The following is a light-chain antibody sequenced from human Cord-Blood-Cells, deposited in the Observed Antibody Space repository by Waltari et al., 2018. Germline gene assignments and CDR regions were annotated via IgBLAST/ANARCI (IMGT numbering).Light chain of an antibody. V-gene: IGLV2-23*01. Sequence: QSALTQPASVSGSPGQSITISCTGTRSDVGSYNLVSWDQQHPGKAPKLMLYEGSKRPSGVSNRFAGSKSGNTAALTISGLQAEDGADYYCCSYAGSSTWVFGGGTKLTVL. CDR3: CSYAGSSTWV. CDR2: EGS. J-gene: IGLJ3*02. CDR1: RSDVGSYNL.